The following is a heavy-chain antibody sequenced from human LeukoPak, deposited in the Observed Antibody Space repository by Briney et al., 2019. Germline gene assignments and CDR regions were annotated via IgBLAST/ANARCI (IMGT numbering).Heavy chain of an antibody. CDR2: IPYDGSNK. J-gene: IGHJ4*02. CDR3: AKDYAYCSSTSCYTGLCDY. D-gene: IGHD2-2*02. V-gene: IGHV3-30*02. CDR1: GFTFSSYG. Sequence: GGSLRLSCAASGFTFSSYGLHWVRQAPGKGLEWVTFIPYDGSNKYYADSVKGRFTISRDNSKNTLYLQMNSLRAEDTAVYYCAKDYAYCSSTSCYTGLCDYWGQGTLVTVSS.